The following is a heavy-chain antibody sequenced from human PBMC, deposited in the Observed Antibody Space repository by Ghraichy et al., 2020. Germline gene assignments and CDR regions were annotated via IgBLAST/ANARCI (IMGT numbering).Heavy chain of an antibody. CDR3: ASLPIWFGELLIIANDY. J-gene: IGHJ4*02. D-gene: IGHD3-10*01. CDR1: GYTFTGYY. Sequence: ASVKVSCKASGYTFTGYYMHWVRQAPGQGLEWMGWINPNSGGTNYAQKFQGRVTMTRDTSISTAYMELSRLRSDDTAVYYCASLPIWFGELLIIANDYWGQGSLVTVSS. V-gene: IGHV1-2*02. CDR2: INPNSGGT.